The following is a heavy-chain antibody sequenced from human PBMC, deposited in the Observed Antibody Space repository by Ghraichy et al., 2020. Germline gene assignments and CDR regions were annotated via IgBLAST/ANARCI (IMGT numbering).Heavy chain of an antibody. CDR2: IYYSGST. V-gene: IGHV4-59*01. Sequence: SETLSLTCTVSGGSISSYYWSWIRQPPGKGLEWIGYIYYSGSTNYNPSLKSRVTISVDTSKNQFSLKLSSVTAADTAVYYCARADRRWLQLGFDYWGQGTLVTLSS. CDR3: ARADRRWLQLGFDY. CDR1: GGSISSYY. J-gene: IGHJ4*02. D-gene: IGHD5-24*01.